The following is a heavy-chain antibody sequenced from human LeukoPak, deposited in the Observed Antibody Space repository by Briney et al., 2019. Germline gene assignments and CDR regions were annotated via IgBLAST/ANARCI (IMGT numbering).Heavy chain of an antibody. CDR3: ARVGTRAAAGP. Sequence: SVKVSCKASGGTFSSYAISWVRQATGQGLEWMGGIIPIFGTANYAQKFQGRVTITADESTSAAYMELSSLRSEDTAVYYCARVGTRAAAGPWGQGTLVTVSS. V-gene: IGHV1-69*13. CDR1: GGTFSSYA. D-gene: IGHD6-13*01. J-gene: IGHJ5*02. CDR2: IIPIFGTA.